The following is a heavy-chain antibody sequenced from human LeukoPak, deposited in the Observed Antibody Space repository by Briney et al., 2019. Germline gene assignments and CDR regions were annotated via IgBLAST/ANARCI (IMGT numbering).Heavy chain of an antibody. D-gene: IGHD5-12*01. J-gene: IGHJ6*02. CDR1: GDFFSSGSDY. CDR2: IFYTGST. V-gene: IGHV4-61*01. CDR3: GCETSRGGTSGFGDF. Sequence: SETLSLTCTVSGDFFSSGSDYWAWIRQPPGKGLEWIGYIFYTGSTNYNPSVESRVSISRDLSKNQFSLKLTSVTAADTAVYYCGCETSRGGTSGFGDFWGQGTTVTVSS.